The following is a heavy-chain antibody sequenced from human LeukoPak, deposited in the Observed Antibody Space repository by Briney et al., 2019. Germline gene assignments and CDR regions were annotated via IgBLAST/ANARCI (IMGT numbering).Heavy chain of an antibody. J-gene: IGHJ6*02. V-gene: IGHV3-48*04. CDR1: GFTFSSYG. CDR2: ISSSGSTK. CDR3: ARGNYYYYAMDV. Sequence: GSLRLSCAASGFTFSSYGMHWVRQAPGKGLEWVSYISSSGSTKYYADSVKGRFTISRDNAKNSLYLQMNSLRAEDTAVYYCARGNYYYYAMDVWGQGTTVTVSS.